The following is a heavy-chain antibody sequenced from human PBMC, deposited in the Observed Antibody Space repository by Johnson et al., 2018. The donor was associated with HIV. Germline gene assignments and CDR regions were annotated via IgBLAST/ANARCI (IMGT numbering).Heavy chain of an antibody. D-gene: IGHD6-19*01. CDR1: GFTFSSYG. J-gene: IGHJ3*02. V-gene: IGHV3-30*02. CDR2: IRYDGSNK. CDR3: ARERVAVTGPTRAVDI. Sequence: VQLVESGGGVVQPGGSLRLSCAASGFTFSSYGMHWVRQAPGKGLEWVAFIRYDGSNKYYADSVKGRFTISRDNSKTTLHLQMNSLRPEHTAVYYCARERVAVTGPTRAVDIWGQGTMVIVAS.